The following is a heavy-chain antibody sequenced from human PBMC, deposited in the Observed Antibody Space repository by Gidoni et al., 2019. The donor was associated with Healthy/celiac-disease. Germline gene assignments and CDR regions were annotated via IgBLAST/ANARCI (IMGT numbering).Heavy chain of an antibody. Sequence: EVQLVESGGGLVQPGGSLRLSCAASVFTFSIYSMNWVRQAPGKGLEWVSYISSSSSTIYYADSVKGRFTISRDNAKNSLYLQMNSLRDEDTAVYYCARDRPNYYDSTRAFDIWGQGTMVTVSS. CDR2: ISSSSSTI. J-gene: IGHJ3*02. CDR1: VFTFSIYS. D-gene: IGHD3-22*01. V-gene: IGHV3-48*02. CDR3: ARDRPNYYDSTRAFDI.